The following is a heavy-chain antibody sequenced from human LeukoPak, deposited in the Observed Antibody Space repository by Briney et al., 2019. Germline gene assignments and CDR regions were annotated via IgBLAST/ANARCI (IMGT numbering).Heavy chain of an antibody. CDR1: GFTLSRYN. D-gene: IGHD2-21*01. V-gene: IGHV3-48*01. J-gene: IGHJ4*02. CDR2: ISTTNAI. Sequence: GGSLRLSCAASGFTLSRYNMNWVRQAPGRGLEWVSYISTTNAIYCADSVKGRFTISRDNAKNSLYLQMSSLRVEDTALYYCARDSDWAYDYWGQGTLVTVSS. CDR3: ARDSDWAYDY.